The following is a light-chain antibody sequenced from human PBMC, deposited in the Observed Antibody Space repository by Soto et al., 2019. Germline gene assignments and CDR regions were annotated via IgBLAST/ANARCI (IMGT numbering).Light chain of an antibody. CDR1: QTISSW. V-gene: IGKV1-5*01. CDR3: QHYNSYPYT. J-gene: IGKJ2*01. Sequence: DIQLTQSPSFLSASVGDRVTITCRASQTISSWLAWYQQKPGKAPELLIYDASSLESGVPSRFSGSGSGTEFTLTISSLQPDDFATYYCQHYNSYPYTFGQGTKVDIK. CDR2: DAS.